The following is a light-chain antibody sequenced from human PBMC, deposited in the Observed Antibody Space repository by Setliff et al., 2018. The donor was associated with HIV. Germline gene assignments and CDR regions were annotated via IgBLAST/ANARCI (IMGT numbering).Light chain of an antibody. Sequence: QSALTQSASVSGSPGQSITISCTGTSSDVNGYNYVSWYQQHPGKAPKLMIYEVSNRPSGVSNRFSGSKPGNTASLTISGLQAEDEADYYCSSYTSSSTPYVFGTGTKVT. V-gene: IGLV2-14*01. J-gene: IGLJ1*01. CDR2: EVS. CDR1: SSDVNGYNY. CDR3: SSYTSSSTPYV.